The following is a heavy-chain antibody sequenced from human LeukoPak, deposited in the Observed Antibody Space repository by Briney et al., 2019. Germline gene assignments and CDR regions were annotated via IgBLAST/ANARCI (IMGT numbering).Heavy chain of an antibody. CDR2: ISSSGVNI. CDR3: ARSQGPEYYFDY. CDR1: GFTFKYYY. V-gene: IGHV3-11*04. Sequence: PGGPLRLSCVASGFTFKYYYRSWIRQAPGKGLEWLSCISSSGVNIYYADSLKGRFTISRDNAKNSLYLQITSPRAEDTAVYYCARSQGPEYYFDYWGQGTLVAASS. J-gene: IGHJ4*02. D-gene: IGHD1-14*01.